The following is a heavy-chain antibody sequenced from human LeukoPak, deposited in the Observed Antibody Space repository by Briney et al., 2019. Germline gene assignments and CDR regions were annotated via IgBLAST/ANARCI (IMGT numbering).Heavy chain of an antibody. Sequence: PGGSLRLSCAASGFTFSSYAMSWVRQAPGKGLEWVSAISGSGGSTYNADSVKGRFTISRDNSKNTLYLQMNSLRAEDTAVCYCAKVPGSGWPLGVFDYWGQGTLVTVSS. CDR2: ISGSGGST. D-gene: IGHD6-19*01. CDR1: GFTFSSYA. CDR3: AKVPGSGWPLGVFDY. J-gene: IGHJ4*02. V-gene: IGHV3-23*01.